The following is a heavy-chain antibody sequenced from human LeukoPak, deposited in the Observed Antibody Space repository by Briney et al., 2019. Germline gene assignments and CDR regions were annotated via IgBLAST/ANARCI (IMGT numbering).Heavy chain of an antibody. V-gene: IGHV4-59*08. CDR1: GGVISTYY. J-gene: IGHJ6*02. D-gene: IGHD5-18*01. Sequence: SETLSLTCTVSGGVISTYYWSWIRQPPGKGLEWIGYIYYTGSTNYNPSLKSRVTISVDTSKNQISLKLSSVTATDTAVYYCARHWSGYTYAGKYYSYGMDVWGQGTTVTVSS. CDR2: IYYTGST. CDR3: ARHWSGYTYAGKYYSYGMDV.